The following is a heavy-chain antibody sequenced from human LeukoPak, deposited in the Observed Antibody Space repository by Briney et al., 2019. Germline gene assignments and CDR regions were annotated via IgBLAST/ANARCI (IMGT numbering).Heavy chain of an antibody. CDR1: GYTFTGYY. Sequence: ASVKVACKASGYTFTGYYMHWVRQAPGQGLEWMGWINPNSGGTNYAQKFQGRVTMTRDTSISTAYMELSRLRSDDTAVYYCATSRGYCSSTSCRDDYYFDYWGQGTLVTVSS. D-gene: IGHD2-2*01. CDR2: INPNSGGT. CDR3: ATSRGYCSSTSCRDDYYFDY. V-gene: IGHV1-2*02. J-gene: IGHJ4*02.